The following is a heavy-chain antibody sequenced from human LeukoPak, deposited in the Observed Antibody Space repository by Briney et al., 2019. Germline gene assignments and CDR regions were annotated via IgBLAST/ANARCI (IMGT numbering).Heavy chain of an antibody. Sequence: PGGSLRLSCAASGFTVSSNYMGWVRQAPGKGLEWVSVIYSGGSTNYANSVKGRFTISRDNSKDTLYLQMNSLRAEDTAVYYCARDLTTGEGFDYWGQGTLVTVSS. D-gene: IGHD4-17*01. V-gene: IGHV3-66*02. CDR3: ARDLTTGEGFDY. J-gene: IGHJ4*02. CDR2: IYSGGST. CDR1: GFTVSSNY.